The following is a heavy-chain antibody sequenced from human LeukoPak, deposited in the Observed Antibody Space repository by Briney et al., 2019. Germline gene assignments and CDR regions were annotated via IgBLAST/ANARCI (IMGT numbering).Heavy chain of an antibody. D-gene: IGHD3-22*01. J-gene: IGHJ4*02. CDR3: ARDLVYSSGYYGY. CDR2: IYRTGSHI. V-gene: IGHV3-21*01. Sequence: GGSLRLSCAASGFTFSSYTMNWVRQAPGKGLEWVSSIYRTGSHIYYADSMKGRFTISRDNAKNSLYLQMNSLRAEDTAVYYCARDLVYSSGYYGYWGQGTLVTVSS. CDR1: GFTFSSYT.